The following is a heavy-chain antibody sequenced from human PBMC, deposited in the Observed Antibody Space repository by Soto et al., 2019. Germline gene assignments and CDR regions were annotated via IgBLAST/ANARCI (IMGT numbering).Heavy chain of an antibody. Sequence: GASVKVSCKASGYTFTSYGISWVRQAPGQGLEWMGWISAYNGNTNYAQKLQGRVTMTTDTSTSTAYMEPRSLRSDDTAVYYCARVSTKEYSSSSWTFDPCGQGPLFTVSS. CDR1: GYTFTSYG. V-gene: IGHV1-18*01. D-gene: IGHD6-6*01. J-gene: IGHJ5*02. CDR2: ISAYNGNT. CDR3: ARVSTKEYSSSSWTFDP.